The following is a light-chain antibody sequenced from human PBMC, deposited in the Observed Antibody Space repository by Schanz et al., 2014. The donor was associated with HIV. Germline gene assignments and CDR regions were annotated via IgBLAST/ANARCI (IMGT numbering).Light chain of an antibody. V-gene: IGKV3-20*01. CDR2: ATS. CDR1: QRLSSSY. Sequence: EIVLTQSPGSLSLSPGGRATLSCGASQRLSSSYLAWYQQKRDQPPRLVIYATSTRAAGIPDRFSGTGSGTDFTLTISRLEPEDFAVYYCHQYGSSPRTFGQGTKVEVQ. CDR3: HQYGSSPRT. J-gene: IGKJ1*01.